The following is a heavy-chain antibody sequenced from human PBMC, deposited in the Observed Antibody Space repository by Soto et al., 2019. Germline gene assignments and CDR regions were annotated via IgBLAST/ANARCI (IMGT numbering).Heavy chain of an antibody. Sequence: SETLSLTCTVSGGSISSYYWSWIRQPPGKGLEWIGYIYYSGSTNYNPSLKSRVTLTRDTSIRTAYMELSRLTSDDTAVYFCARGDILVEPACPLDYWGQGTPVTVSS. V-gene: IGHV4-59*12. CDR3: ARGDILVEPACPLDY. CDR1: GGSISSYY. D-gene: IGHD2-2*01. CDR2: IYYSGST. J-gene: IGHJ4*02.